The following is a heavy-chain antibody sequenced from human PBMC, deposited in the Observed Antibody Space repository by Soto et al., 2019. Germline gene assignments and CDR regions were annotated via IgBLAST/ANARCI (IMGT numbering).Heavy chain of an antibody. J-gene: IGHJ4*02. D-gene: IGHD2-2*02. CDR1: GFTLSSYG. CDR2: IWYDGSNK. Sequence: GGSLRLSCAASGFTLSSYGMHWVRQAPGKGLEWVAVIWYDGSNKYYAGSVKGRFTISRDNSKNTLYLQMNSLRAEDTAVYYCARAHCSSTSCYTYYDYWGQGTLVTVSS. CDR3: ARAHCSSTSCYTYYDY. V-gene: IGHV3-33*01.